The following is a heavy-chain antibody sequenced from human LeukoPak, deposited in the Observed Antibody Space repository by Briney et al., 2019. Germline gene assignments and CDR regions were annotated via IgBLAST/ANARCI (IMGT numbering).Heavy chain of an antibody. CDR2: ISSSGSTV. D-gene: IGHD5-18*01. Sequence: GGSLRLSCAASGFTFSDYYMSWIRQAPEKGLEWVSYISSSGSTVYYADPVKGRFTISRDNAKNSLYLQMNSLRAEDTAVYYCARARGYTSVGNYWGQGTLVTVSS. CDR3: ARARGYTSVGNY. J-gene: IGHJ4*02. CDR1: GFTFSDYY. V-gene: IGHV3-11*04.